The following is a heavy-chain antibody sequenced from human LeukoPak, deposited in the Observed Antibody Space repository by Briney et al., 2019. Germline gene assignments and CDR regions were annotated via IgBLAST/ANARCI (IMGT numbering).Heavy chain of an antibody. CDR2: ISYDGSNK. CDR3: ARRGSSWYYAFDI. CDR1: GFTFSSYA. Sequence: GRSLRLSCAASGFTFSSYAMHWVRQAPGKGLEWVAVISYDGSNKYYADSVKGRFTISRDNSKNTLYLQMNSLRAEDTAVYYCARRGSSWYYAFDIWGQGTMVTVSS. V-gene: IGHV3-30*04. D-gene: IGHD6-13*01. J-gene: IGHJ3*02.